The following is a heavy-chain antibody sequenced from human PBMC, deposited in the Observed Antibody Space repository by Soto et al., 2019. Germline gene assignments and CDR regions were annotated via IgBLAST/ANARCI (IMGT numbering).Heavy chain of an antibody. CDR1: GFTFSSYD. V-gene: IGHV3-13*01. Sequence: GGSLRLSCAASGFTFSSYDMHWVRQATGKGLEWVSAIGTAGDTYYPGSVKGRFTISRENAKNSLYLQMNSLRAEDTAVYYCARVTTVTTGYDIWGQGTMVTVSS. D-gene: IGHD4-17*01. CDR2: IGTAGDT. CDR3: ARVTTVTTGYDI. J-gene: IGHJ3*02.